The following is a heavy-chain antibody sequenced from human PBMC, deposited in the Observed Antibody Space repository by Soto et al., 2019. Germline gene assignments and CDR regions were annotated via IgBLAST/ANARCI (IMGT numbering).Heavy chain of an antibody. CDR3: AGRDSIIMVRGVFDAFDI. V-gene: IGHV1-69*01. CDR1: GGTFSSYA. J-gene: IGHJ3*02. CDR2: IIPIFGTA. Sequence: QVQLVQSGAEVKKPGSSVKVSCKASGGTFSSYAISWVRQAPGQGLEWMGGIIPIFGTANYAQKFQGRVTITADESTSTAYMELSSLRSEDTAVYYCAGRDSIIMVRGVFDAFDIWGQGTMVTVSS. D-gene: IGHD3-10*01.